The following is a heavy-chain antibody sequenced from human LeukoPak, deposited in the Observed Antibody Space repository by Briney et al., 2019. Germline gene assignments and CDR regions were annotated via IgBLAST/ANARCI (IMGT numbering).Heavy chain of an antibody. D-gene: IGHD6-13*01. V-gene: IGHV3-23*01. CDR1: GFNIKLSA. J-gene: IGHJ4*02. Sequence: GGSLRLSCAASGFNIKLSAMSWGRQAPGKGLEWVALISDSSSRGSGIIGGNTYYADSVKGRFTISRDDSQNTVYLQMNSVRAEDTAIYFCAKGRCGDSSCWYFDAWAKGTRVNVSS. CDR2: ISDSSSRGSGIIGGNT. CDR3: AKGRCGDSSCWYFDA.